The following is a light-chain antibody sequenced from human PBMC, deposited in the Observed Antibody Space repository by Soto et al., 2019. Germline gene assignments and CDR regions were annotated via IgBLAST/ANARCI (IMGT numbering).Light chain of an antibody. V-gene: IGKV3-20*01. J-gene: IGKJ1*01. CDR2: GAS. CDR3: QQYGSSPLT. Sequence: EIVLTQSPGTLSLSPGERATLSCRASQSVPSDYLAWYHQRPGQAPRLLIYGASNRATGTPDRFSGSGSGTDFTLTISRLDPEDFALFFCQQYGSSPLTFGQGTKVDIK. CDR1: QSVPSDY.